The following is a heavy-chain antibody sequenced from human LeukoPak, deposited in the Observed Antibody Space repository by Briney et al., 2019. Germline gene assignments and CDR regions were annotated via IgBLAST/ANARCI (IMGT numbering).Heavy chain of an antibody. CDR2: IYSSGST. CDR1: GGSIRGYY. V-gene: IGHV4-59*01. D-gene: IGHD3-22*01. J-gene: IGHJ6*03. Sequence: SETLSLTCNVSGGSIRGYYWSWIRQPPGKGLEWIGYIYSSGSTNYNPSLRSRVTISVDTSKNQFSLKLSSVTAADTAVYYCARSSEGRYYYDSSGFSYYYYYMDVWGKGTTVTISS. CDR3: ARSSEGRYYYDSSGFSYYYYYMDV.